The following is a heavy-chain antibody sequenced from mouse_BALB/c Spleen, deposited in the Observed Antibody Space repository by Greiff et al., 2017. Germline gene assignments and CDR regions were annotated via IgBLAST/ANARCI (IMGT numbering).Heavy chain of an antibody. CDR2: ISNLAYSI. CDR3: AREYYAMDY. V-gene: IGHV5-15*02. Sequence: EVMLVESGGGLVQPGGSRKLSCAASGFTFSDYGMAWVRQAPGKGPEWVAFISNLAYSIYYADTVTGRFTISRENAKNTLYLEMSSLRSEDTAMYYCAREYYAMDYWGQGTSVTVSS. CDR1: GFTFSDYG. J-gene: IGHJ4*01.